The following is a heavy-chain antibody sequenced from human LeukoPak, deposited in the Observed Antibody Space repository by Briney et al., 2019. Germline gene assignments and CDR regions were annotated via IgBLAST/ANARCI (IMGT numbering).Heavy chain of an antibody. CDR2: IWYDGSNK. CDR3: ARDLGPAENYDFWSGYYTRGAFDV. D-gene: IGHD3-3*01. V-gene: IGHV3-33*08. CDR1: GFTFSSYA. J-gene: IGHJ3*01. Sequence: GGSLRLSCAAFGFTFSSYAMSWVRQAPGKGLEWVAVIWYDGSNKYYADSVKGRFTISRDNAKKSLYLQMNSLRAEDTAVYYCARDLGPAENYDFWSGYYTRGAFDVWGQGTMVTVSS.